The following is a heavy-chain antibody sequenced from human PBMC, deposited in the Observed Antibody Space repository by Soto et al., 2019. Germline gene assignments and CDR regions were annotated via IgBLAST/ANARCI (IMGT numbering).Heavy chain of an antibody. V-gene: IGHV4-59*01. CDR1: GGSISSYY. CDR2: IYYSGST. J-gene: IGHJ5*02. D-gene: IGHD6-13*01. Sequence: SETLSLTCTVSGGSISSYYWSWIRQPPGEGLEWIGYIYYSGSTNYNPSLKSRVTISVDTSKNQFSLKLSSVTAADTAVYDCARDVREHGSSWYERWFDPGGEGTLVTVSS. CDR3: ARDVREHGSSWYERWFDP.